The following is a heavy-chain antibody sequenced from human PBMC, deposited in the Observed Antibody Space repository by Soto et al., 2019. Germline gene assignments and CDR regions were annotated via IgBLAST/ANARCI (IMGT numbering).Heavy chain of an antibody. V-gene: IGHV4-61*01. Sequence: SETLSLTCTVSGGSVSSGSYYWSWIRQPPGKGLEWIGYIYYSGSTNYNPSLKSRVTISVDTSKNQFSLKLSSVTAADTAVYYCARSNYYDSSGYYWFDPWGQGTLVTVSS. D-gene: IGHD3-22*01. CDR2: IYYSGST. CDR3: ARSNYYDSSGYYWFDP. J-gene: IGHJ5*02. CDR1: GGSVSSGSYY.